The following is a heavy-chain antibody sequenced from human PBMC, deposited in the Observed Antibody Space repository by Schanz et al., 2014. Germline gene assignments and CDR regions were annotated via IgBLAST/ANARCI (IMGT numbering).Heavy chain of an antibody. V-gene: IGHV3-7*01. CDR3: TRDRAYHSFDY. CDR1: GFSFSVSW. Sequence: PLVEFGGGLVQPGGSLRLSCEASGFSFSVSWMNWARRAPGKGLEWVATIKEDGSQKYYLDSVKGRFTISRDNARNSLYLQMTSLRAEDTALYYCTRDRAYHSFDYWGQGTLVTVSS. CDR2: IKEDGSQK. D-gene: IGHD1-26*01. J-gene: IGHJ4*02.